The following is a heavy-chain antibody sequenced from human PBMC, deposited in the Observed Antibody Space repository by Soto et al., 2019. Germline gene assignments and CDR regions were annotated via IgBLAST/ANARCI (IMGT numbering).Heavy chain of an antibody. CDR2: IYYSGST. D-gene: IGHD6-19*01. Sequence: SETLSLTCTVSGGSISSGSYYWSWIRQPPGKGLEWIGYIYYSGSTYYNPSLKSRVTISVDTSKNQFSLKLSSVTAADTAVYYCAKELHTSSGWSQVIYWGQGTLVTVSS. CDR1: GGSISSGSYY. J-gene: IGHJ4*02. CDR3: AKELHTSSGWSQVIY. V-gene: IGHV4-30-4*01.